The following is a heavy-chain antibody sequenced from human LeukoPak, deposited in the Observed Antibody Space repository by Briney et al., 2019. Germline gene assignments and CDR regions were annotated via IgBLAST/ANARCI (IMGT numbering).Heavy chain of an antibody. CDR1: GFPFSSYA. D-gene: IGHD5-24*01. J-gene: IGHJ4*02. Sequence: GGSLRLSCEASGFPFSSYAMNWVRQPPGKGLEWVSTISGSGGSTYYADSVKGRFTISRDKSKNTVYLQMNSLRAEDTAVYYCAKERGYGYNHIDYWGQGTLVTVSS. CDR3: AKERGYGYNHIDY. V-gene: IGHV3-23*01. CDR2: ISGSGGST.